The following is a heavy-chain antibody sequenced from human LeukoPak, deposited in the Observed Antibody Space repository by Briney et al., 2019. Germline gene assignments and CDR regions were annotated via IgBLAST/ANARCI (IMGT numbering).Heavy chain of an antibody. Sequence: GGSLRLSCAASGFTFSSFDMHWVRQPTGQGLECVSTIGTASDTYYPGSVEGRFTLSRDNAKNSLHLQMNSLTAGDTAVYYCARGPPRGKYYYMDVWGKGTTVTVSS. J-gene: IGHJ6*03. CDR2: IGTASDT. CDR3: ARGPPRGKYYYMDV. CDR1: GFTFSSFD. V-gene: IGHV3-13*01. D-gene: IGHD1-1*01.